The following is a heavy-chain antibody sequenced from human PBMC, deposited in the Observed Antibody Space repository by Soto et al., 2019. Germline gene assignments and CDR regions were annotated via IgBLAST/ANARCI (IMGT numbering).Heavy chain of an antibody. CDR3: GRVLTGCSKGFDP. D-gene: IGHD2-15*01. J-gene: IGHJ5*02. CDR2: INSDGSRT. CDR1: GFTFSSYW. Sequence: EVQLVESGGGLVQPGESLRLSCAASGFTFSSYWMHWVRQAPGKGLVWVSRINSDGSRTNYADSVKGRFTVSRDNAKNPQYLQMNSLRAEDTAVYYSGRVLTGCSKGFDPWGQGTLVTV. V-gene: IGHV3-74*01.